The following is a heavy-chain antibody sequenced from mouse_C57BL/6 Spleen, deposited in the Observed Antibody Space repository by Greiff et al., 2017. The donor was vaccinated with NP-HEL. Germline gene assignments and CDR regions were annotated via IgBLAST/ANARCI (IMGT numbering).Heavy chain of an antibody. CDR2: IDPETGGT. V-gene: IGHV1-15*01. D-gene: IGHD1-1*01. J-gene: IGHJ2*01. CDR3: ARLVDYYGSSYDY. CDR1: GYTFTDHE. Sequence: QVQLQQSGAELVRPGASVTLSCKASGYTFTDHEMHWVKQTPVHGLEWIGAIDPETGGTAYNQKFKGKAILTADKSSSTAYMELRSLTSEDSAVYYCARLVDYYGSSYDYWGQGTTLTVSS.